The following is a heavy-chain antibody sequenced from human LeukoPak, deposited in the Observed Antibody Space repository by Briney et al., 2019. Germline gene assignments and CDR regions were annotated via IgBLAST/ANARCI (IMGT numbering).Heavy chain of an antibody. Sequence: SETLSLTCTVSGGSISSSTYYWVWIRQPPGKGLEWIGSIYYSGSTYYNPSLKSRVTISIDTSKNQFSLKLNSVTAADTAVCYCAKVGEYGYCVPGSCHSPLDSWGREPWSPSPQ. D-gene: IGHD2-15*01. CDR1: GGSISSSTYY. CDR3: AKVGEYGYCVPGSCHSPLDS. CDR2: IYYSGST. J-gene: IGHJ4*02. V-gene: IGHV4-39*07.